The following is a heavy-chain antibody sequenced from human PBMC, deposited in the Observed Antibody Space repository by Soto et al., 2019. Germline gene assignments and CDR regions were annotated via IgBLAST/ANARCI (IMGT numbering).Heavy chain of an antibody. CDR3: AKPPPPPSGGSCYPY. J-gene: IGHJ4*02. V-gene: IGHV3-48*01. CDR1: GFRFSDYS. D-gene: IGHD2-15*01. Sequence: GGSLRLSCAASGFRFSDYSMNWVRQAPGRGLEWVSYISSSSFTIHYADSVEGRFAISRDNAKNSLYLQMNSLRAEDTAVYYYAKPPPPPSGGSCYPYWGQGTLVTVSS. CDR2: ISSSSFTI.